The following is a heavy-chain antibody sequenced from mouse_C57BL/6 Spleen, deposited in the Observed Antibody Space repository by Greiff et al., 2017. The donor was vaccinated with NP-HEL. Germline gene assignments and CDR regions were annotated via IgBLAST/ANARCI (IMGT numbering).Heavy chain of an antibody. V-gene: IGHV3-6*01. CDR3: ARVYYDYDVGYAMDY. CDR1: GYSITSGYY. D-gene: IGHD2-4*01. Sequence: VQLQQSGPGLVKPSQSLSLTCSVTGYSITSGYYWNWIRQFPGNKLEWMGYISYDGSNNYNPSLKNRISITRDTSKNQFFLKLNSVTTEDTATYYCARVYYDYDVGYAMDYWGQGTSVTVSS. CDR2: ISYDGSN. J-gene: IGHJ4*01.